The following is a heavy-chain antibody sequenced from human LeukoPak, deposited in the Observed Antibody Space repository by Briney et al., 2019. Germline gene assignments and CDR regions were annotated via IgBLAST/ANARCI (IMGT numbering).Heavy chain of an antibody. D-gene: IGHD4-17*01. Sequence: ASVKVSCKASGGTFSSYAISWVRQAPGQGLEWMGGIIPIFGTANYAQKFQGRVTITTDESTSTAYMELSSLRSEDTAVYYCAGAGRPTVTLDYWGQGTLVTVSS. CDR2: IIPIFGTA. CDR1: GGTFSSYA. CDR3: AGAGRPTVTLDY. J-gene: IGHJ4*02. V-gene: IGHV1-69*05.